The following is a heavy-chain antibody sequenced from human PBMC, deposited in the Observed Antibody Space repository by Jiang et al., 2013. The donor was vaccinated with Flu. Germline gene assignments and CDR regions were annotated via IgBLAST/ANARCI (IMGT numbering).Heavy chain of an antibody. Sequence: VQLVESGAEVKKPGESLKISCKGSGYSFTSYWIGWVRQMPGKGLEWMGIIYPGDSDTRYSPSFQGQVTISADKSISTAYLQWSSPKASDTAMYYCARHRLTHYYDSSGSQDYWGQGTLVTVSS. CDR3: ARHRLTHYYDSSGSQDY. D-gene: IGHD3-22*01. CDR2: IYPGDSDT. J-gene: IGHJ4*02. CDR1: GYSFTSYW. V-gene: IGHV5-51*01.